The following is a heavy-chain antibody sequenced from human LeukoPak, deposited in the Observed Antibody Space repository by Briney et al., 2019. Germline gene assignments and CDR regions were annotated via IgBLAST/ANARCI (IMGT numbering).Heavy chain of an antibody. J-gene: IGHJ5*02. Sequence: PSETLSLTCTVSGGSISSYYWSWIRQPPGKGLEWIGYIYYSGSTNYNPSLKSRVTISVDTSKNQFSLKLSSVTAADTAVYYCARALGYCSSTSCLNWFDPRGQGTLVTVSS. CDR2: IYYSGST. CDR3: ARALGYCSSTSCLNWFDP. D-gene: IGHD2-2*01. V-gene: IGHV4-59*01. CDR1: GGSISSYY.